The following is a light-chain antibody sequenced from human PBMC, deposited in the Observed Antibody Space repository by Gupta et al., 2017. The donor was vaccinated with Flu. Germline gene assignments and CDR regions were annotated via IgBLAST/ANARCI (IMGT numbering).Light chain of an antibody. CDR1: QSVSNS. V-gene: IGKV3-11*01. J-gene: IGKJ4*01. CDR3: QQRSSWPLT. Sequence: PATLSGSPGERATLSCRASQSVSNSLAWYQQKPGQAPRLLIYDAANRATGIPDRFSGSGSGTDFTLTISSLEPEDFAVYYCQQRSSWPLTFGGGTRVEIK. CDR2: DAA.